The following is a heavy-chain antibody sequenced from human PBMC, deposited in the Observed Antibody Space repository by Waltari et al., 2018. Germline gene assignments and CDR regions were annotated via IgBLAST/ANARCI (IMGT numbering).Heavy chain of an antibody. CDR2: IYYSGST. CDR3: ARGGSGYCSGGSCYLGYY. D-gene: IGHD2-15*01. V-gene: IGHV4-31*03. CDR1: GGSISSGGYY. Sequence: QVQLQESGPGLVKPSQTLSLTCPVSGGSISSGGYYWSWIRQHPGKGLEWIGYIYYSGSTYYNPSLKSRVTISVDTSKNQFSLKLSSVTAADTAVYYCARGGSGYCSGGSCYLGYYWGQGTLVTVSS. J-gene: IGHJ4*02.